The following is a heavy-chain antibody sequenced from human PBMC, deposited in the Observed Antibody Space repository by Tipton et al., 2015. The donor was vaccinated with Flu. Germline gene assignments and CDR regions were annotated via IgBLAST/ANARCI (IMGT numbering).Heavy chain of an antibody. D-gene: IGHD6-13*01. Sequence: SLRLSCAASGFTFSSYWMSWVRQAPGKGLEWVANIKQDGSEKYYVDSVKGRFTISRDNAKNSLYLQMNSLRAEDTAVYYCARDRITGCSSNWSPPWEDYYYGMDVWGQGTTVTVSS. CDR2: IKQDGSEK. J-gene: IGHJ6*02. CDR1: GFTFSSYW. V-gene: IGHV3-7*01. CDR3: ARDRITGCSSNWSPPWEDYYYGMDV.